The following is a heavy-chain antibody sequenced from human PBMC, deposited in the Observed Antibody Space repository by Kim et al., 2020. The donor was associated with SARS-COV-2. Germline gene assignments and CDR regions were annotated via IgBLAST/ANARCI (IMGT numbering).Heavy chain of an antibody. J-gene: IGHJ4*02. Sequence: YYADSVKGRFTISRDNSKNTLYLQMNSLRAEDTAVYYCASLDYGDYGLGYWGQGTLVTVSS. CDR3: ASLDYGDYGLGY. V-gene: IGHV3-23*01. D-gene: IGHD4-17*01.